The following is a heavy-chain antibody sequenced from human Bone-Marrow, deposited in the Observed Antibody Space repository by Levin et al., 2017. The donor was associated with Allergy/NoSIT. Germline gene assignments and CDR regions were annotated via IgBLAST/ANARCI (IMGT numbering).Heavy chain of an antibody. CDR3: AKEEVVKESFSVSGYFDY. CDR2: VSFDGNDE. V-gene: IGHV3-30*18. Sequence: GESLKISCTASGLMFNRHGMHWVRQAPGKGLEWVAVVSFDGNDEYYADSVKGRFTISRDNSKNTLYLQINSLKIEDTAIYFCAKEEVVKESFSVSGYFDYWGQGTRVTVSS. J-gene: IGHJ4*02. CDR1: GLMFNRHG. D-gene: IGHD2/OR15-2a*01.